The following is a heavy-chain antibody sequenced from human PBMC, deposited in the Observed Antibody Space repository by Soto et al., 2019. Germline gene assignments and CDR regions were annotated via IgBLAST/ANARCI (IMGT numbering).Heavy chain of an antibody. J-gene: IGHJ4*02. CDR2: MSYDGKNE. V-gene: IGHV3-30*18. Sequence: QVQLVESGGGVVQPGRSLRLSCAASGFSLSVYGIHWLRQAPGKGLEWVAVMSYDGKNEYYADSVKGRFTVSRDTSKNTVYPEMNSLKTEDTALYYCAKYPLSFRTRWNKRYFDYGGWGILGTVS. CDR3: AKYPLSFRTRWNKRYFDY. D-gene: IGHD1-1*01. CDR1: GFSLSVYG.